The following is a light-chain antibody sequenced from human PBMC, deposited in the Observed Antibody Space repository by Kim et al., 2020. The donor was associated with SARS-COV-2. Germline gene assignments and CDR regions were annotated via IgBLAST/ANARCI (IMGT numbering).Light chain of an antibody. CDR1: ESVSDF. CDR2: DAS. V-gene: IGKV3-11*01. J-gene: IGKJ1*01. Sequence: LSPGERATLSGRASESVSDFLVWYQLRPGQAPRLLIYDASKRAPGSPARFSGSGSGTEFTLTVSSLEPEDFAVYYCQQRADWPRTFGQGTKVDIK. CDR3: QQRADWPRT.